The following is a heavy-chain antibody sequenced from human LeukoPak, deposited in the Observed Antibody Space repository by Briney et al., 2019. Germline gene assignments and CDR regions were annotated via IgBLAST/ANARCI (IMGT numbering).Heavy chain of an antibody. D-gene: IGHD2-15*01. Sequence: ASVKVSCKASGYTFTGYYMHWVRQAPGQGLEWMGRINPNSGGTNYAQKFQGRVTMTRDTSISTAYMELSRLRSDDTAVYYCARFDCSGGSRYGKFDPWGQGTLVTVSS. CDR2: INPNSGGT. J-gene: IGHJ5*02. CDR1: GYTFTGYY. CDR3: ARFDCSGGSRYGKFDP. V-gene: IGHV1-2*06.